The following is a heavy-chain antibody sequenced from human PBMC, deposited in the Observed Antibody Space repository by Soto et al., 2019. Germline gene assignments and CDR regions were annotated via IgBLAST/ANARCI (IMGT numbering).Heavy chain of an antibody. CDR2: LSAYNGNT. CDR3: ATVVGAVPY. J-gene: IGHJ4*02. Sequence: QIHLVQSGAEVKEPGASVKVSCKTSGYTFTSYAISWVRQAPGQGLEWMGWLSAYNGNTNYAQNLQGRVTVTTDTSTDKAYLELRSLRSDDTAVYYCATVVGAVPYWGQGTLVTVSS. D-gene: IGHD1-26*01. CDR1: GYTFTSYA. V-gene: IGHV1-18*01.